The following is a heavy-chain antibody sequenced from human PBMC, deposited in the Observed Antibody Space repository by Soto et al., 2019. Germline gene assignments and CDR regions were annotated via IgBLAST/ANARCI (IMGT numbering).Heavy chain of an antibody. D-gene: IGHD3-22*01. J-gene: IGHJ4*02. V-gene: IGHV1-18*03. CDR1: GYRFSSYG. Sequence: ASVKVSCKASGYRFSSYGICWVRQAPGQGLQWMGWISTYSGNTNFAQDFRDRLTMTTDTSTNTAYMELRSLRSDDMAVYYCVTLTAGVYYASSGYYDFWGQGTLVTVSS. CDR3: VTLTAGVYYASSGYYDF. CDR2: ISTYSGNT.